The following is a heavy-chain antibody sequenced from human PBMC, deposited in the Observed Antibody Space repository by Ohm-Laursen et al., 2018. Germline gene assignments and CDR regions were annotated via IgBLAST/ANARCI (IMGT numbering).Heavy chain of an antibody. Sequence: SDTLSLTCTVSGDSINNYYWSWIRQPAGKGLEWIGRMYATGSSNYNPSLNSRVTMFVDTSRNQFSLKLTSVTAADMAVYYCAVSEVRYSFTYLADFWGQGTLVTVPS. D-gene: IGHD3-9*01. J-gene: IGHJ4*02. CDR3: AVSEVRYSFTYLADF. CDR2: MYATGSS. CDR1: GDSINNYY. V-gene: IGHV4-4*07.